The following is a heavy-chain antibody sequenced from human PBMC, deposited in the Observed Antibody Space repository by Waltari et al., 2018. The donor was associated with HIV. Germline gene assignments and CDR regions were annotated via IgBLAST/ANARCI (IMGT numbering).Heavy chain of an antibody. V-gene: IGHV1-8*02. CDR2: MNPHSGKT. Sequence: QVHLVQSGPEGKRPGAAVKISCKAYGYTFINFDVNWVRPAAGQGPEWPGWMNPHSGKTASPCRGEDRVPMTRDVSTDTAYMEMSGLTPEDTAIYYCARNSSAKGNRYFYYGLDVRGQGTPVTV. CDR3: ARNSSAKGNRYFYYGLDV. J-gene: IGHJ6*02. D-gene: IGHD3-22*01. CDR1: GYTFINFD.